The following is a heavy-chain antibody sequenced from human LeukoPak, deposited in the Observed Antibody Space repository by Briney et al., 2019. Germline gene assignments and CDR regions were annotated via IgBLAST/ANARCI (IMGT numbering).Heavy chain of an antibody. V-gene: IGHV3-23*01. D-gene: IGHD5-24*01. J-gene: IGHJ4*02. CDR1: GFTFSSYA. CDR2: ISGSGGST. Sequence: TGGSLRLSCAASGFTFSSYAMSWVRQAPGKGLEWVSAISGSGGSTYYADSVKGRFTISRDNSKNTLYLQMNSLRAEDTAVYYCAKLEMATIHLNYWGQGTLVTVSS. CDR3: AKLEMATIHLNY.